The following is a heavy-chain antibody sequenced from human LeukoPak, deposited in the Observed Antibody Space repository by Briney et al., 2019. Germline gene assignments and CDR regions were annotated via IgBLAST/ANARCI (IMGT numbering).Heavy chain of an antibody. V-gene: IGHV3-64*01. J-gene: IGHJ4*02. Sequence: GGSLRLSCAASGFTFSSYAMHWVRQAPGKGLEYVSAISSNGGSTYYANSVKGRFTISRDNSKNTLYLQMGSLRAEDMAVYYCARANNSSWYYFDYGGQGTLVTVSA. D-gene: IGHD6-13*01. CDR3: ARANNSSWYYFDY. CDR1: GFTFSSYA. CDR2: ISSNGGST.